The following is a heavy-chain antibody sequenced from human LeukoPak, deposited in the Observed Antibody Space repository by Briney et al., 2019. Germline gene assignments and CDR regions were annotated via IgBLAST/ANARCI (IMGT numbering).Heavy chain of an antibody. CDR3: ARDLFGPLDSSGYYCDY. CDR2: IIPIFGTA. D-gene: IGHD3-22*01. CDR1: GGTFSSYA. J-gene: IGHJ4*02. Sequence: SVKVSCKASGGTFSSYAISWVRQAPGQGLECRGRIIPIFGTANYAQKFQGRVTITTDESTSTAYMELSSLRSEDTAVYYCARDLFGPLDSSGYYCDYWGQGTLVTVSS. V-gene: IGHV1-69*05.